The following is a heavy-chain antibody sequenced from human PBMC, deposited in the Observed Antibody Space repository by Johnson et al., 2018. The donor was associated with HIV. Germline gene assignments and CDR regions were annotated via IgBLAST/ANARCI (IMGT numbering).Heavy chain of an antibody. CDR3: ARVGATAAFDI. V-gene: IGHV3-11*01. D-gene: IGHD1-26*01. CDR1: GFTFSDYY. CDR2: ISGSGGST. Sequence: QVQLVESGGGLVKPGGSLRLSCAASGFTFSDYYMSWIRQAPGKGLEWVSGISGSGGSTYYADSVKGRFTISRDNSKNTLYLQMNSLRAEDTAVYYCARVGATAAFDIWGQGTMVTVSS. J-gene: IGHJ3*02.